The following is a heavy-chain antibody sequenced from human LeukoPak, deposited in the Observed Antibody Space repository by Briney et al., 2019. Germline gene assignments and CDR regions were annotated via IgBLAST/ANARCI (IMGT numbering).Heavy chain of an antibody. CDR1: GYIFTDNY. CDR2: IDPNSGGT. J-gene: IGHJ4*02. Sequence: ASVKVSCKASGYIFTDNYIHWVRQAPGQGLEWMGWIDPNSGGTNYAQKFQGRVTMTRDTSISTAYMELNRLRSDDTAMYYCARVAAMAGIGWGDFDYWGQGPLVTVSS. V-gene: IGHV1-2*02. D-gene: IGHD6-19*01. CDR3: ARVAAMAGIGWGDFDY.